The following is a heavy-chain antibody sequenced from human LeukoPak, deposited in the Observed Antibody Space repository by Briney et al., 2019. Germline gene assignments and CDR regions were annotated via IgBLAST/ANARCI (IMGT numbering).Heavy chain of an antibody. Sequence: SETLSLTCTVSGGSISSDYWSWIRQPPGKGLEWIGYIYYSGSTYYNPYLESRVTISVDTSKNQFSLKLSSVTAADTAVYYCARRGGDSSGNFDYWGQGTLVTVSS. D-gene: IGHD3-22*01. J-gene: IGHJ4*02. CDR1: GGSISSDY. V-gene: IGHV4-59*08. CDR3: ARRGGDSSGNFDY. CDR2: IYYSGST.